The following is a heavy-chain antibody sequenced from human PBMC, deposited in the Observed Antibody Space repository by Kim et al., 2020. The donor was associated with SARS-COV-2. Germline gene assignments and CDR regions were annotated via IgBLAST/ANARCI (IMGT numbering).Heavy chain of an antibody. Sequence: DSVKGRFTISRDNAKNTMYLQMNSLRAEDTDVYYCARGGDPEYYYYGMDVWGQGTTVTVSS. V-gene: IGHV3-74*01. CDR3: ARGGDPEYYYYGMDV. D-gene: IGHD4-17*01. J-gene: IGHJ6*02.